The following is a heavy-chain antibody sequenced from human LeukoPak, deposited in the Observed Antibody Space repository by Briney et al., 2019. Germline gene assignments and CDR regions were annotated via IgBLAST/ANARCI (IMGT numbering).Heavy chain of an antibody. J-gene: IGHJ4*02. CDR1: GFTFSSYA. Sequence: GGSLRLSCAASGFTFSSYAMSWVRQAPGKGLEWVSATSGSGGSTYYADSVKGRFTISRDNTKNTLYLQMNSLGAEDTAVYYCAKDGMATISYYFDYWGQGTLVTASS. CDR2: TSGSGGST. CDR3: AKDGMATISYYFDY. V-gene: IGHV3-23*01. D-gene: IGHD5-24*01.